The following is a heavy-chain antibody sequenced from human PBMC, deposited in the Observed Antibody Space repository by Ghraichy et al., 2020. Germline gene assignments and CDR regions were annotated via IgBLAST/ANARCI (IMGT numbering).Heavy chain of an antibody. V-gene: IGHV3-30-3*01. CDR3: ARDKGAAAGTGLNWFDP. Sequence: GGSLRLSCAASGFTFSSYAMHWVRQAPGKGLEWVAVISYDGSNKYYADSVKGRFTISRDNSKNTLYLQMNSLRAEDTAVYYCARDKGAAAGTGLNWFDPWGQGTLVTVSS. J-gene: IGHJ5*02. CDR2: ISYDGSNK. D-gene: IGHD6-13*01. CDR1: GFTFSSYA.